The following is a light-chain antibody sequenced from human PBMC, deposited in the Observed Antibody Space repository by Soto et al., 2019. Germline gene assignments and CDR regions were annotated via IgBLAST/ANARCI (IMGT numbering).Light chain of an antibody. Sequence: QTVVTQEPSLTVSPGGTVTLTCGSNTGAVTSGHYPYWFQQKPGQAPKALIYDTTNKHSWTPARFSGSLLGGKAALTLSGAQPEDEAEYYCLLSHSGARIFGGGTKVTVL. J-gene: IGLJ2*01. V-gene: IGLV7-46*01. CDR2: DTT. CDR1: TGAVTSGHY. CDR3: LLSHSGARI.